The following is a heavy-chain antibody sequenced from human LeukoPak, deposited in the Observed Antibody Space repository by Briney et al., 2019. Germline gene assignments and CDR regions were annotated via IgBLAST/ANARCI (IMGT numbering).Heavy chain of an antibody. V-gene: IGHV5-51*01. CDR1: GYRFSNYW. CDR3: ARPYNYYDRIDI. D-gene: IGHD3-22*01. J-gene: IGHJ3*02. CDR2: IYPDDSDT. Sequence: GESLKISFKGSGYRFSNYWIGWVRPMPGKGLEWMGIIYPDDSDTRYSPPFQGQVTISADKSISTAYLQWSSLKASDTAMYYCARPYNYYDRIDIWGQGTMVTVSS.